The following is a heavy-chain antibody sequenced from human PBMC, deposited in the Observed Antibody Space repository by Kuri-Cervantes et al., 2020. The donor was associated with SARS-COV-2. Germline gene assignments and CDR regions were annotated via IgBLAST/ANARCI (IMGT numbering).Heavy chain of an antibody. D-gene: IGHD3-16*02. CDR1: GYTFTGYY. Sequence: ASVKVSCKASGYTFTGYYMHWVRQAPGQGLEWMGWINPNSGGTNYAQKFQGRVTMTRDTSISTAYTELSSLRSEDTAVYYCARSRYSRDDAFDIWGQGTMVTVSS. CDR3: ARSRYSRDDAFDI. J-gene: IGHJ3*02. V-gene: IGHV1-2*02. CDR2: INPNSGGT.